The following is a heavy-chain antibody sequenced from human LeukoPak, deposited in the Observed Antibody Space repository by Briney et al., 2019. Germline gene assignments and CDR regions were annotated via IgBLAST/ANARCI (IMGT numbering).Heavy chain of an antibody. CDR2: IYSSVST. J-gene: IGHJ5*02. CDR1: VGPMSDYY. Sequence: PSETLSLTCTVSVGPMSDYYWSWIRQPAGKGLEWIGRIYSSVSTHYNLSLMSRVTVSLDKSKNQVSLRMRYMTAGDTVVYYYASGGGSGSYAESWGQRTLVTVSS. CDR3: ASGGGSGSYAES. V-gene: IGHV4-4*07. D-gene: IGHD1-26*01.